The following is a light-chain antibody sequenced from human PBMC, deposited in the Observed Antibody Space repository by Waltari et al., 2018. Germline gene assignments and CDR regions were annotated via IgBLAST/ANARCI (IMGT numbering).Light chain of an antibody. V-gene: IGLV6-57*01. Sequence: NFMLTQPHSVSESPGKTVTISCTHSSGSIASNYVQWYQQRPGSSPTTVIYEDNQRPSVLPDRFSGSIDSSSNSASLTISGLKTEDEADYYCQSYDSSNRWVFGGGTKLTVL. CDR1: SGSIASNY. CDR3: QSYDSSNRWV. J-gene: IGLJ3*02. CDR2: EDN.